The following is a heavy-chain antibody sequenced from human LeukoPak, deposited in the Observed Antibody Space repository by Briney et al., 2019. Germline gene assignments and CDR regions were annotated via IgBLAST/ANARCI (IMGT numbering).Heavy chain of an antibody. Sequence: PGGSLRLSCAASGFTVSSNYMIWVRQAPGKGLEWVSVIYSGGSTYYADSVKGRFTISRDNSKNTLYLQMNSLRAEDTAVYYCARDEQQLSFDYWGQGTLVTVSS. D-gene: IGHD6-13*01. CDR1: GFTVSSNY. V-gene: IGHV3-66*01. J-gene: IGHJ4*02. CDR2: IYSGGST. CDR3: ARDEQQLSFDY.